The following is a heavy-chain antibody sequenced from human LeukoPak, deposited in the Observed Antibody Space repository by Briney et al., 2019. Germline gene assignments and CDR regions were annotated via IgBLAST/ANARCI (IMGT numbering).Heavy chain of an antibody. CDR1: GYTFTGYY. CDR2: INPNSGGT. D-gene: IGHD3-22*01. V-gene: IGHV1-2*02. J-gene: IGHJ4*02. Sequence: ASVKVPCKASGYTFTGYYMHWVRQAPGQGLEWMGWINPNSGGTNYAQKFQGRVTMTRDTSISTAYMELSRLRSDDTAVYYCARVYYDSSGYSDYWGQGTLVTVSS. CDR3: ARVYYDSSGYSDY.